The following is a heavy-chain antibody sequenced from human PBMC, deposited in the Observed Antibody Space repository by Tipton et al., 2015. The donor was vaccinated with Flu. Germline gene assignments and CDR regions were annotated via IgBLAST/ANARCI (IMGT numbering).Heavy chain of an antibody. D-gene: IGHD4-17*01. V-gene: IGHV1-18*01. J-gene: IGHJ6*02. CDR3: ARAYYGDYYFSTDSGMDV. Sequence: QLVQSGAEVKKPGASVKVSCKASGYTFTSYGISWVRQAPGQGLEWMGWISAYNGNTNYAQKLQGRVTMTTDTSTSTAYMELRSLRSDDTTVYYCARAYYGDYYFSTDSGMDVWGQGPTVTVSS. CDR1: GYTFTSYG. CDR2: ISAYNGNT.